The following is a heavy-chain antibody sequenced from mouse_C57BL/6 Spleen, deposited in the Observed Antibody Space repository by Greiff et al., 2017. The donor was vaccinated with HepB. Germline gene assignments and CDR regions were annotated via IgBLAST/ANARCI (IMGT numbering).Heavy chain of an antibody. Sequence: QVQLQQPGAELVMPGASVKLSCKASGYTFTSYWMHWVKQRPGQGLEWIGEIDPSDSYTNYNQKFKGKSTLTVDKSSSTAYMQLSGLTSEDSAVYYCARRDGYYDFDYWGQGTTLTVSS. CDR1: GYTFTSYW. V-gene: IGHV1-69*01. J-gene: IGHJ2*01. CDR2: IDPSDSYT. CDR3: ARRDGYYDFDY. D-gene: IGHD2-3*01.